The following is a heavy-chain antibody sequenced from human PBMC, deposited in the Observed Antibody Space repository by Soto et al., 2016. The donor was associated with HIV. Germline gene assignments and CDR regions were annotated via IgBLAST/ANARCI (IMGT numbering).Heavy chain of an antibody. Sequence: QVQLVQSGAEVKKPGASVKVSCKASGYTFTGYYMHWVRQAPGQGLEWMGWINPNSGGTIYAQKFQGRVTMTRDTSISTAYMELSRLRSDDTAVYYCASDYDSSGSKAWGQGTLVTVSS. CDR2: INPNSGGT. CDR3: ASDYDSSGSKA. J-gene: IGHJ4*02. D-gene: IGHD6-19*01. CDR1: GYTFTGYY. V-gene: IGHV1-2*02.